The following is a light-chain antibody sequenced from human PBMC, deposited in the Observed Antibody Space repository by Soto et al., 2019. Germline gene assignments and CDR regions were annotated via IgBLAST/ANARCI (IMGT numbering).Light chain of an antibody. Sequence: EIVLTQSPGTLSLSPGERATLSCRASQSVSSSYLAWYQQKPGQAPRLLIYGASSRATGIPDRFSGSGSGSDFTLTISRLEPEDFAVYYCQQYGSSPRSDPEYTFGQGTKLEIK. V-gene: IGKV3-20*01. CDR1: QSVSSSY. CDR3: QQYGSSPRSDPEYT. CDR2: GAS. J-gene: IGKJ2*01.